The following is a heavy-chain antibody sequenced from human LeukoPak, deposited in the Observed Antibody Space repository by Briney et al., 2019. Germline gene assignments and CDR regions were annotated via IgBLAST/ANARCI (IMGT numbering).Heavy chain of an antibody. CDR2: ISGSGGST. D-gene: IGHD6-13*01. J-gene: IGHJ4*02. CDR3: AKAHSSWYGDYFDY. V-gene: IGHV3-23*01. CDR1: GFTFSSYA. Sequence: GGSLRLSCAASGFTFSSYAMSWVRRAPGKGLEWVSGISGSGGSTYYADSVKGRFTISRDNSKNTLYLQMNSLRAEDTAVYYCAKAHSSWYGDYFDYWGQGTLVTVSS.